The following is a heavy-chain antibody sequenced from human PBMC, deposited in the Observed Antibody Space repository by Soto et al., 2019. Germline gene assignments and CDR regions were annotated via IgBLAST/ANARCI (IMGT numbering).Heavy chain of an antibody. CDR1: GFTFSSYS. CDR3: ASPYYDFWSGYYDAFDI. J-gene: IGHJ3*02. Sequence: EVQLVESGGGLVKLGGSLRLSCAASGFTFSSYSMNWVRQAPGKGLEWVSSISSSSSYIYYADSVKGRFTISRDNAKNSLYLQMNSLRAEDTAVYYCASPYYDFWSGYYDAFDIWGQGTMVTVSS. CDR2: ISSSSSYI. V-gene: IGHV3-21*01. D-gene: IGHD3-3*01.